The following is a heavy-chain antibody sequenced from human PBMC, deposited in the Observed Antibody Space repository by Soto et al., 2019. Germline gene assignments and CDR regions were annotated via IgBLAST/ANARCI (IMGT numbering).Heavy chain of an antibody. CDR3: ARDPDIVVVPAALHAGVWFDP. Sequence: GASVKVSCKASGGAFSSNAISWVRQAPGQGLEWMGGIIPIFGTANYAQKFQGRVTITADESTSTAYMELSSLRSEDTAVYYCARDPDIVVVPAALHAGVWFDPWGQGTLVTVSS. D-gene: IGHD2-2*02. J-gene: IGHJ5*02. CDR1: GGAFSSNA. V-gene: IGHV1-69*01. CDR2: IIPIFGTA.